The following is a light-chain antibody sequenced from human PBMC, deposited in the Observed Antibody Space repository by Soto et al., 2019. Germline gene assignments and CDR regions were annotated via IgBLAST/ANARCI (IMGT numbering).Light chain of an antibody. CDR1: QSVLYSSKNKNY. Sequence: DIVMTQSPDSLAVSLGERATINCKSSQSVLYSSKNKNYLGWYQQKAGQPPKLLIYWASTRESGVPDRFSGSGSGTDFTLTISSLQAEDVAVYYCQQYYDTPLTFGGGTKVEIK. J-gene: IGKJ4*01. V-gene: IGKV4-1*01. CDR2: WAS. CDR3: QQYYDTPLT.